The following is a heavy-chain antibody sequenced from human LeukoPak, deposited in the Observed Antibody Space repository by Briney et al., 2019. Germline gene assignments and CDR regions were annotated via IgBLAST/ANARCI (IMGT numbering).Heavy chain of an antibody. CDR2: IYYSGST. Sequence: SETLSLTCTVSGGSISSYYWSWIRQPPGKGLEWIGYIYYSGSTNYNPSLKSRVTISVDTSKNQFSLKLSSVTAADTAVYYCARGRKRVFGVITTRVWFDSWGQGTLVTVSS. CDR1: GGSISSYY. CDR3: ARGRKRVFGVITTRVWFDS. D-gene: IGHD3-10*01. J-gene: IGHJ5*01. V-gene: IGHV4-59*12.